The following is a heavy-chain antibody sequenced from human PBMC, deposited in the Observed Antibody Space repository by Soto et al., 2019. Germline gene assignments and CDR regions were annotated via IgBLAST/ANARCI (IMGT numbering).Heavy chain of an antibody. CDR3: GRERSSTWNAYGDYNDAFDT. CDR2: ISYSGST. J-gene: IGHJ3*02. CDR1: GGSISSGGYY. Sequence: SETLSLTCTVSGGSISSGGYYWSWIRQHPGKGLEWIGYISYSGSTHYNPSLKGRVTISADTSKNQFSLKGSSVTAADTAVYYWGRERSSTWNAYGDYNDAFDTGAKGKMVTVSS. D-gene: IGHD4-17*01. V-gene: IGHV4-31*03.